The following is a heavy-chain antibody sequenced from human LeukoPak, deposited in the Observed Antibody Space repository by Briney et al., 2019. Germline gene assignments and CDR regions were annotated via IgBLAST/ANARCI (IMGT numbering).Heavy chain of an antibody. Sequence: GEPLQISCKGSGYTFINYWIGWVRHMPGKGLQWLGIIYPGDSDTKYSPSFQGQVTFSVDKSISTAYLHWSSLKASDTAMYYCVRHDSSSPDYWGQGTLVTVSS. J-gene: IGHJ4*02. CDR1: GYTFINYW. CDR2: IYPGDSDT. V-gene: IGHV5-51*01. CDR3: VRHDSSSPDY. D-gene: IGHD6-13*01.